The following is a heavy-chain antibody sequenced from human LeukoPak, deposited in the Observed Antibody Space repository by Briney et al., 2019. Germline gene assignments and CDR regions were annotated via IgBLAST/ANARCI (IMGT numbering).Heavy chain of an antibody. V-gene: IGHV3-30*18. J-gene: IGHJ4*02. CDR1: GFSFNNYA. CDR3: VKEGVEYSYSYGDY. CDR2: ISYDGGDK. Sequence: GGSLRLSCAASGFSFNNYAMYWVRQAPGKGLEWVALISYDGGDKYYAESMRGRITISRDNAENTLYLQMNNLRPDDTAFYFCVKEGVEYSYSYGDYWGQGTLVTVSS. D-gene: IGHD3-16*01.